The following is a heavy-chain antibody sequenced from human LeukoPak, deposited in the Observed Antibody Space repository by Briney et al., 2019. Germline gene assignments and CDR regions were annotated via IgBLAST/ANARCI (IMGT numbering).Heavy chain of an antibody. V-gene: IGHV3-23*01. Sequence: GGSLRLSCVGSGFTFRSHAMSWVRQAPEKGLEFVSGIYENGGTTYYADSVKGRFSISRDNSKNTLYLQMDSLRGEDTAVYYCAKGGGRFHLPFDPWGQGTLVTVSS. J-gene: IGHJ5*02. CDR1: GFTFRSHA. CDR3: AKGGGRFHLPFDP. D-gene: IGHD3-16*01. CDR2: IYENGGTT.